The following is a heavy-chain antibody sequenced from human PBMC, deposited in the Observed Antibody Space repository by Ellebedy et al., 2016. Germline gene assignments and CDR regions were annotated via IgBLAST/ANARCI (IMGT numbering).Heavy chain of an antibody. D-gene: IGHD2-15*01. J-gene: IGHJ3*02. CDR3: ARKNVGSSGSYYSGAFDI. Sequence: SGPTLVXPTQTLTLTCTISGFSLSTRGLCVSWIRQAPGKALEWLALIDWEDDKFYTTSLKTRLTISQDISKNEVVLRMTNMDPVDTATFYCARKNVGSSGSYYSGAFDIWGQGTMVTVSS. CDR2: IDWEDDK. V-gene: IGHV2-70*13. CDR1: GFSLSTRGLC.